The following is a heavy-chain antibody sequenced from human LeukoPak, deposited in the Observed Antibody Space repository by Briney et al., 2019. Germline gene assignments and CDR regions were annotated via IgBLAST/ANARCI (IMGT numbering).Heavy chain of an antibody. CDR2: VFYSGNS. CDR1: GAFIATSSYY. V-gene: IGHV4-39*07. Sequence: PSETLSLTCNVSGAFIATSSYYRGWIRQPPGKGLEWIGSVFYSGNSYYEPSLRGRVTISVDTYNNQFSLKLTSVTAADTAVYYCARDPSRSCSGNYCYSHWGQGTLVIVSS. D-gene: IGHD2-15*01. J-gene: IGHJ1*01. CDR3: ARDPSRSCSGNYCYSH.